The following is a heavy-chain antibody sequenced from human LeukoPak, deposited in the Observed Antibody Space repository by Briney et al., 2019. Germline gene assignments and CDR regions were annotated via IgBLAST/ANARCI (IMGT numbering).Heavy chain of an antibody. Sequence: PGGSLRLSCAASGFTFSSYAMSWLRQAPGKGLEWVSAISGSGGSTYYADSVKGRFTISRDNSKNTLYLQMNSLRAEDTAVYYCAKERGYSSSWYAVPSFDYWGQGTLVTVSS. CDR2: ISGSGGST. J-gene: IGHJ4*02. CDR1: GFTFSSYA. CDR3: AKERGYSSSWYAVPSFDY. V-gene: IGHV3-23*01. D-gene: IGHD6-13*01.